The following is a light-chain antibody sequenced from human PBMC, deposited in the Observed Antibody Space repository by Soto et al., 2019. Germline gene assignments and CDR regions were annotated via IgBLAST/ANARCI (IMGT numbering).Light chain of an antibody. CDR1: QSLAYNDGDTY. CDR3: MQGTHWPRT. J-gene: IGKJ1*01. CDR2: KVS. V-gene: IGKV2-30*01. Sequence: DVVITQSPLSLPVTLGQPASISCNSSQSLAYNDGDTYLNWFHQRPGQSPRRLIYKVSNRDSGVPNRFSGSGSGTDFTLKISRVEAEDVGVFYCMQGTHWPRTFGQGTKVDIK.